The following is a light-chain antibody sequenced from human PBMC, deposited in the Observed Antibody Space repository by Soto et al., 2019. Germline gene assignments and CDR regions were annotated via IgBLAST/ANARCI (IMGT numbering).Light chain of an antibody. V-gene: IGLV2-14*01. CDR1: SSDVGAYNF. CDR2: EVT. J-gene: IGLJ1*01. Sequence: QSVLTQPASVSGSPGQSITISCSGTSSDVGAYNFVSWYQVHPGRAPKLIISEVTVRPSGVSHRFSGSKSGTSTSLTISGLQAEDEADYYCTSYTTTNTPYVFGSGTKLTVL. CDR3: TSYTTTNTPYV.